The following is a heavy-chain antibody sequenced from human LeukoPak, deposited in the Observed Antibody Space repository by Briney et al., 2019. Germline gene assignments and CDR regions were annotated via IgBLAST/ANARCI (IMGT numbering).Heavy chain of an antibody. CDR3: ARDRSSSDY. V-gene: IGHV3-30*04. Sequence: GGSLRLSCAASGFTFSSYVMHWVRQAPGKGLEWVAIISYDGSNEYYADSVKGRFTISRDNSKNTLYLQMNSLTSDDTAVYYCARDRSSSDYWGQGTLVTVSS. CDR2: ISYDGSNE. J-gene: IGHJ4*02. CDR1: GFTFSSYV.